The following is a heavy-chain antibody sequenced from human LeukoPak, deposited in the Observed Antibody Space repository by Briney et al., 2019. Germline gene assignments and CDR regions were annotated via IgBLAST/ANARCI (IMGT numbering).Heavy chain of an antibody. Sequence: PGGSLRLSCGVSGFTFSIYAMNWVRQAPGKGLECISYINSGGSTIYYADSVKGRFTISRDNAKISLSLQMNSLRAEDTAVYDCAKGVVPAATLPWDCFDPWGQGTLVTVSS. CDR1: GFTFSIYA. V-gene: IGHV3-48*03. D-gene: IGHD2-2*01. CDR3: AKGVVPAATLPWDCFDP. CDR2: INSGGSTI. J-gene: IGHJ5*02.